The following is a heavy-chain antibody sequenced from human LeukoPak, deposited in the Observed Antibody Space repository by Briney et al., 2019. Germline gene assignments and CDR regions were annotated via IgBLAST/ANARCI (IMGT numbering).Heavy chain of an antibody. CDR2: MNPNSGNT. J-gene: IGHJ5*02. CDR3: ARPHCSSTACPPPGWFDP. CDR1: GYTFTNYD. Sequence: GASVKVSCKTSGYTFTNYDINWVRQATGQGLEWMGWMNPNSGNTGYAQKFQGRVTMTRNTSISTAYMELSSLRSEDTSVYYCARPHCSSTACPPPGWFDPGGREPLVTVSS. D-gene: IGHD2-2*01. V-gene: IGHV1-8*01.